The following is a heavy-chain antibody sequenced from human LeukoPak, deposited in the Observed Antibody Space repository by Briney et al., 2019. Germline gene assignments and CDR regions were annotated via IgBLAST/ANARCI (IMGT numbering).Heavy chain of an antibody. CDR1: GYTFTSYD. CDR3: ARAPVDYYYMDV. J-gene: IGHJ6*03. CDR2: MNPNSGNT. V-gene: IGHV1-8*01. Sequence: GASVKVSCKASGYTFTSYDINWVRQATGQGLEWMGWMNPNSGNTGYAQKFQGRVTMTRDTSISTAYMELSRLRSDDTAVYYCARAPVDYYYMDVWGKGTTVTVSS.